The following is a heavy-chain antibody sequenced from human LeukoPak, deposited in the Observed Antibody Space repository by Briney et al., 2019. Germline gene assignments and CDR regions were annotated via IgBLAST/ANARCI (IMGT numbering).Heavy chain of an antibody. CDR3: PRRAGDTTHRHFDL. V-gene: IGHV3-20*04. Sequence: GGSLRLSCVASGFMFDDFGMSWVRQAPGKGLEWVSGINWMGGNAVYPDSMKGRFTISRDNAKNSVFLQLDRLTVEDTAVYYCPRRAGDTTHRHFDLWGRGTLVIVSS. J-gene: IGHJ2*01. CDR2: INWMGGNA. CDR1: GFMFDDFG. D-gene: IGHD1-26*01.